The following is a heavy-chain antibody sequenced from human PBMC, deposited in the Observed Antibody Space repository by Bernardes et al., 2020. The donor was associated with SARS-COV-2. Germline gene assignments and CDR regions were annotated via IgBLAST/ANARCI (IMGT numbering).Heavy chain of an antibody. V-gene: IGHV4-30-2*01. J-gene: IGHJ4*02. CDR1: GGSISSGDYS. Sequence: SETLSLTCAVFGGSISSGDYSWSWLRQPPGKGLEWIGYIYQSGTTYYNPSLKSRVTISLDTSKTHFSLNLSSVTAADTAMYYCARGTLTSRATYYFDYWGQGTLVTVSS. CDR3: ARGTLTSRATYYFDY. CDR2: IYQSGTT.